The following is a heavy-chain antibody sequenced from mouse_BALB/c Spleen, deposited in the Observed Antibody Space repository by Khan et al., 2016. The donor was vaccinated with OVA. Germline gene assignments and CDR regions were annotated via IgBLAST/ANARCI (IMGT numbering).Heavy chain of an antibody. Sequence: QVQLKESGPGLVAPSQSLSLTCTISGFSLTNYGVHWVRQPPGKGLEWLVVIWHDGSTTYNSALISRLTISKDNSKSQVFLKMNSLQTDDTAMYFCARQPYYHYNIMDYWGQGTSVTVSS. CDR3: ARQPYYHYNIMDY. CDR1: GFSLTNYG. J-gene: IGHJ4*01. CDR2: IWHDGST. V-gene: IGHV2-6-1*01. D-gene: IGHD2-10*01.